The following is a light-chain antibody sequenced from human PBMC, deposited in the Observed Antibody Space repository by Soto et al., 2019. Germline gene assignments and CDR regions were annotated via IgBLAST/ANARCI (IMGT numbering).Light chain of an antibody. CDR1: QSVSSNY. CDR2: AAS. Sequence: EIVLTQSPGTLSLSPGERATISCRASQSVSSNYLAWYQQKPGQAPRLLIYAASNRASGIPDRFGGSGSGADFTLTVSRLEPEDFAVYYCQQYGSATWTFGQGTKVEI. V-gene: IGKV3-20*01. J-gene: IGKJ1*01. CDR3: QQYGSATWT.